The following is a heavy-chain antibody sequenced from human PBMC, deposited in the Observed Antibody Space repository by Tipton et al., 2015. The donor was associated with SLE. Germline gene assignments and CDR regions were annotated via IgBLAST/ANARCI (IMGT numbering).Heavy chain of an antibody. V-gene: IGHV3-74*01. D-gene: IGHD7-27*01. CDR2: INSDGSST. CDR1: GFTFSSYW. J-gene: IGHJ4*02. Sequence: SLRLSCAASGFTFSSYWMYWVRQAPGKGPVWVSRINSDGSSTTYADSVKGRFTTSRDNAKNTLYLQMNSLRAEDTAIYYCVRGDWGSGYWGQGTLVTVSS. CDR3: VRGDWGSGY.